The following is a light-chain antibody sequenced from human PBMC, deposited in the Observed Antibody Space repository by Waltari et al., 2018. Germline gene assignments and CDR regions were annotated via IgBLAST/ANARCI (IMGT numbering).Light chain of an antibody. V-gene: IGKV3-11*01. J-gene: IGKJ4*01. CDR1: HSVSTY. CDR2: DSS. Sequence: EIVLTQSPATLSLSPGERATLSCRASHSVSTYLAWYQQRPGQPPRLLIYDSSSRATGIPARFSGSGSETDFILTISSLEPEDFAVYYCQQRYKWPLTFGGGSKVEI. CDR3: QQRYKWPLT.